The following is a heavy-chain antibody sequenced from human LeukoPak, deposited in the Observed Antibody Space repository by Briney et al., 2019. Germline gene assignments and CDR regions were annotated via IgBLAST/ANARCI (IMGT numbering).Heavy chain of an antibody. CDR1: GGSISTYY. Sequence: SETLSLTCTVSGGSISTYYWSWLRQPPGKGLEWIGYIYYSGSTNYNTSLKSRVTISVDTSKNQFSLKLSSVTAADTAVYYCARDIGRDGYNFDYWGQGTLVTVSS. D-gene: IGHD5-24*01. CDR3: ARDIGRDGYNFDY. V-gene: IGHV4-59*01. CDR2: IYYSGST. J-gene: IGHJ4*02.